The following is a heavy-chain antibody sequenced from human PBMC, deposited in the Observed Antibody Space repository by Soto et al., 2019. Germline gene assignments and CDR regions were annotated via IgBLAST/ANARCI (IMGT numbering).Heavy chain of an antibody. Sequence: QVQLVESGGGVVQPGRSLRLSCAASGFTFSSYGMHWVRQAPCKGLEWVAVISYDGSNKYYADSVKGRFTISRDNSKNTLYLQMNSLRAEDTAVYYCAKDRYYYDSSGLLDYWGQGTLVTVSS. J-gene: IGHJ4*02. D-gene: IGHD3-22*01. CDR3: AKDRYYYDSSGLLDY. CDR2: ISYDGSNK. V-gene: IGHV3-30*18. CDR1: GFTFSSYG.